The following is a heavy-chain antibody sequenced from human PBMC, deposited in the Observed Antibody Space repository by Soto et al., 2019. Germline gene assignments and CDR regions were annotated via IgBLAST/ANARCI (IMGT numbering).Heavy chain of an antibody. CDR3: AREKRQFCGGDCYSEWLDP. Sequence: SETLSLTCTVSGGSISSGGYYWSWIRQHPGKGLEWIGYIYYSGSTYYNPSLKSRVTISVDTSKNQFSLKLSSVTAADTAVYYCAREKRQFCGGDCYSEWLDPWGQGTLGTVFS. CDR2: IYYSGST. V-gene: IGHV4-31*03. D-gene: IGHD2-21*02. J-gene: IGHJ5*02. CDR1: GGSISSGGYY.